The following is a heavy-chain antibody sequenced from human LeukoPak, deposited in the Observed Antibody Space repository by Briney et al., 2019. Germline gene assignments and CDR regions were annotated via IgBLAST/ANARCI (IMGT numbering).Heavy chain of an antibody. CDR2: IIPIFGTA. D-gene: IGHD5-12*01. CDR3: APVGTDNAFDI. Sequence: ASVKVSCKASGGTFSSYAISWVRQVPGQGLEWMGGIIPIFGTANYAQKFQGRVTITADESTSTAYMELSSLRSEDTAVYYCAPVGTDNAFDIWGQGTMVTVSS. J-gene: IGHJ3*02. CDR1: GGTFSSYA. V-gene: IGHV1-69*13.